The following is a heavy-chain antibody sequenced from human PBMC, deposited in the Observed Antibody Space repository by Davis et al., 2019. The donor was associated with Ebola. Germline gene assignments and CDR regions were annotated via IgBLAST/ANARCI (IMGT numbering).Heavy chain of an antibody. CDR3: ARSLRQPTARSGYYYYGMDV. CDR1: GFTFSAYY. Sequence: GGSLRLSCAASGFTFSAYYMSWIRQAPGKGLEWVSYISSSGSTIYYADSVKGRFTISRDNAKNSLYLQMNSLRAEDTAVYYCARSLRQPTARSGYYYYGMDVWGQGTTVTVSS. CDR2: ISSSGSTI. V-gene: IGHV3-11*01. J-gene: IGHJ6*02. D-gene: IGHD3-3*01.